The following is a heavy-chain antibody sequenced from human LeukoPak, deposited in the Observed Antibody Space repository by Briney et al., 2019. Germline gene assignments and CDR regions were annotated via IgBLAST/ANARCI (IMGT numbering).Heavy chain of an antibody. Sequence: GGSLRLSCEASGFTFSTYAMSWVRQAPGKGLEWVSTISGSDNSTYYADSVKGRFAISRDNSKNSLYLQMNSLRTEDTALYYCAKGYGSQSYYYYYMDVWGKGTTVTVSS. CDR3: AKGYGSQSYYYYYMDV. J-gene: IGHJ6*03. V-gene: IGHV3-23*01. CDR1: GFTFSTYA. CDR2: ISGSDNST. D-gene: IGHD5-18*01.